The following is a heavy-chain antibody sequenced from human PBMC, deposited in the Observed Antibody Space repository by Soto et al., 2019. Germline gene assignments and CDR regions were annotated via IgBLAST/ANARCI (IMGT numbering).Heavy chain of an antibody. V-gene: IGHV4-61*01. D-gene: IGHD4-17*01. CDR3: ARTTAVPNTLRSRYFFDY. CDR1: GGSVSSGSYY. Sequence: SETLSLTCTVSGGSVSSGSYYWSWIRQPPGKGLEWIGYTYYSGTTNYNPSLKSRVTISVDLSKNQFSLRLSSVTTADTALYYCARTTAVPNTLRSRYFFDYWGQGALVTVSS. J-gene: IGHJ4*02. CDR2: TYYSGTT.